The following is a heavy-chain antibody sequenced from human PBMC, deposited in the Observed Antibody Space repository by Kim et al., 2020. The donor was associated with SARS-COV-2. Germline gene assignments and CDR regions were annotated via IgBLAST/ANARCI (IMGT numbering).Heavy chain of an antibody. V-gene: IGHV4-59*08. Sequence: SETLSLTCTVSGGSVSGYYWSWIRQPPGKGLEWIGYIYYTGSTNYNPSLKSRVTMSVNTSKNQFSLKLSSVTAADTAVYYCARYIVATHNFDFWGQGTVVTVSS. CDR3: ARYIVATHNFDF. CDR2: IYYTGST. CDR1: GGSVSGYY. J-gene: IGHJ4*02. D-gene: IGHD5-12*01.